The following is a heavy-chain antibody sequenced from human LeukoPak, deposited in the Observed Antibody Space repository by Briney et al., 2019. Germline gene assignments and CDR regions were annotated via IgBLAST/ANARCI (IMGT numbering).Heavy chain of an antibody. V-gene: IGHV3-66*01. CDR3: ARFIAAPYYFYY. Sequence: GGSLRLSCAASGFTVSRNYMSWVRQAPGKGLEWVSVIYSGGSTYYADSVKGRFTISRDNSKNTLYLQMNSLRAEDTAVYYCARFIAAPYYFYYWGRGTLVTVSS. J-gene: IGHJ4*02. CDR1: GFTVSRNY. D-gene: IGHD6-13*01. CDR2: IYSGGST.